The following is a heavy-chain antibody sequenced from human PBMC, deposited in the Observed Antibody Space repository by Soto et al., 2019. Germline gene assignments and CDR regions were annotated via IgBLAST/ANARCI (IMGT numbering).Heavy chain of an antibody. V-gene: IGHV4-31*03. CDR2: NYYSGIT. J-gene: IGHJ6*02. D-gene: IGHD6-6*01. Sequence: QVQLQESGPGLVKPSQTLSLTCTVSGGSISSGGYYWTWIRQHPGKGLEWIGYNYYSGITYYNPSLKGRVTIPLDTSKNQSSLKLSSVTAADTAVYYCARGSSIAGLYYGMDVWGQGTTVTVSS. CDR1: GGSISSGGYY. CDR3: ARGSSIAGLYYGMDV.